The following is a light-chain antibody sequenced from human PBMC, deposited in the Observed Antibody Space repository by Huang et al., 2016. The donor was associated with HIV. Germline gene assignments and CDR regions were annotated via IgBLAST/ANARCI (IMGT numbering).Light chain of an antibody. V-gene: IGKV3-20*01. CDR3: QQYDSSPFT. CDR1: QRVSSWY. Sequence: EIVLTQSPGTLSLSPGEISTLSCRASQRVSSWYLAGYQQKPGQAPSLLSYGASSRATGVPARFSGSGSGTDFTLTISRLQPEDLAVYYCQQYDSSPFTFGPGTKVDIK. J-gene: IGKJ3*01. CDR2: GAS.